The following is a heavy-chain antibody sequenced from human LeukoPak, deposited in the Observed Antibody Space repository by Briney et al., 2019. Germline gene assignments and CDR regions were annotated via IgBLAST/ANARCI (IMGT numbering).Heavy chain of an antibody. CDR3: ASTRRAAVAGRFDS. Sequence: PSETLSLTCNVAGASMSSNYWSWIRQPPGKRLEWIGYIYHSGNTNYSPSLESRVTTSVDESKNQFSLRVHFVSAADTAVYYCASTRRAAVAGRFDSWGQGTLVTVSS. CDR2: IYHSGNT. D-gene: IGHD6-19*01. CDR1: GASMSSNY. J-gene: IGHJ4*02. V-gene: IGHV4-4*09.